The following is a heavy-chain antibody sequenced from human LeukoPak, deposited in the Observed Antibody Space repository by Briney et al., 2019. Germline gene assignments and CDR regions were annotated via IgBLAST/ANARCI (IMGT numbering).Heavy chain of an antibody. CDR1: GASMSSYY. J-gene: IGHJ4*02. V-gene: IGHV4-59*01. D-gene: IGHD3-16*01. CDR3: AGDDKDAFDI. CDR2: VFYTGST. Sequence: SETLSLTCTVSGASMSSYYWNWIRQPPGKGLEWIGYVFYTGSTNYNPSLKGRVTISIDMSKNQFSLNLSSVTAADTAVYYCAGDDKDAFDIWGQGTLVTVSS.